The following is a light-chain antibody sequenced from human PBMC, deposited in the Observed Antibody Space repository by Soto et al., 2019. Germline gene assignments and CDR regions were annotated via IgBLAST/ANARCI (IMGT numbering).Light chain of an antibody. CDR1: QSVRSSY. CDR3: QKYGNSPLT. V-gene: IGKV3-20*01. J-gene: IGKJ4*01. Sequence: EIVLSQSPGNLTLSPGERATLSCRASQSVRSSYFAWYQQRPGQAPSLLTFGASTRAPGIPDRFSGSGSGTDFTLTISKLEPEDFALFYWQKYGNSPLTFGGGTKVDIK. CDR2: GAS.